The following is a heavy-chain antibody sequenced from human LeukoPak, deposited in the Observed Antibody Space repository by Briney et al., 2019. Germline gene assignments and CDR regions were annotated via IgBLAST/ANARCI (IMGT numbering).Heavy chain of an antibody. CDR1: GFTFSSYG. V-gene: IGHV3-30*03. J-gene: IGHJ4*02. CDR3: ARENLDTAMVKGFDY. Sequence: GRSLRLSCAASGFTFSSYGMHWVRQAPGKGLGWVAVISYDGSNKYYADSVKGRFTISRDNSKNTLYLQMNSLRAEDTAVYYCARENLDTAMVKGFDYWGQGTLVTVSS. D-gene: IGHD5-18*01. CDR2: ISYDGSNK.